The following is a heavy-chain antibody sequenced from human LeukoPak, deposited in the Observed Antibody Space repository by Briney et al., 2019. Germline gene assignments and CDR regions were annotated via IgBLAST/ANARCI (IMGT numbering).Heavy chain of an antibody. D-gene: IGHD2-15*01. CDR3: ASGCSPLYFDY. Sequence: SETLSLTCTVSGGSISSYHWSWIRQSTEKGLEWIGYIYYSGNTNYNPSLRSRVTISLDTSKNQFSLKVNSVTAADTAVYYCASGCSPLYFDYWGQGTLVTVSS. J-gene: IGHJ4*02. CDR1: GGSISSYH. CDR2: IYYSGNT. V-gene: IGHV4-59*01.